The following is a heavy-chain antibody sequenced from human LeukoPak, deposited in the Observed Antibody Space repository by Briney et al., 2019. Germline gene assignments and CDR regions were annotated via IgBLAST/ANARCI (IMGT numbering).Heavy chain of an antibody. J-gene: IGHJ4*02. CDR2: ISSSSTI. V-gene: IGHV3-48*04. Sequence: GGSLRLSCAASGFTFSSYSMNWVRQAPGKGLEWVSYISSSSTIHYADSVKGRFTISRDNAKNSLYLQMNSLRVEDTAVYYCAREGANIDYWGQGTLVTVSS. CDR3: AREGANIDY. CDR1: GFTFSSYS. D-gene: IGHD2-8*01.